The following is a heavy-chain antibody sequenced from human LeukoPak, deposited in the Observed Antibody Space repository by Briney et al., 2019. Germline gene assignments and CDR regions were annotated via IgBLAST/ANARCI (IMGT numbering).Heavy chain of an antibody. J-gene: IGHJ3*02. D-gene: IGHD3-22*01. V-gene: IGHV3-20*04. CDR1: GFTFDDYG. Sequence: GGSLRLSCAASGFTFDDYGMSWVRQGPGKGLEWVSGINWNGGSTGYADSVKGRFTISRDNAKNSLYLQMNSLRAEDTALYYCAGEILYYYDSSGRGAFDIWGQGTMVTVSS. CDR3: AGEILYYYDSSGRGAFDI. CDR2: INWNGGST.